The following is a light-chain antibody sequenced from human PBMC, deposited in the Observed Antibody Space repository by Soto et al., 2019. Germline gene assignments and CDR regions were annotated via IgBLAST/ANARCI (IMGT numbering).Light chain of an antibody. CDR2: GAS. V-gene: IGKV3-20*01. Sequence: EIVLTQSPGTLSLSPGERATLSCRASQSVSNYLVWYRQRPGQAPRLLIHGASIRATGLPDRFSGSVSGTDFTLTISRLEPEDFAVYYCQHYSTSAFTFGPGNKVDSK. CDR1: QSVSNY. CDR3: QHYSTSAFT. J-gene: IGKJ3*01.